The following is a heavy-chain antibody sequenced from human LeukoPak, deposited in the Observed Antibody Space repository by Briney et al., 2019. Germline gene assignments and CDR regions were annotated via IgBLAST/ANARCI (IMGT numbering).Heavy chain of an antibody. V-gene: IGHV3-53*01. D-gene: IGHD3-22*01. Sequence: GGSLRLSCAASGFTVSSNYMSWVRQAPGKGLEWVSVIYSGGSTYYADSVKGRFTISSDNSKNTLYLQMNSLRAEDTAVYYRARAPPYYYDSSGDLFGEAFDIWGQGTMVTVSS. CDR2: IYSGGST. CDR1: GFTVSSNY. CDR3: ARAPPYYYDSSGDLFGEAFDI. J-gene: IGHJ3*02.